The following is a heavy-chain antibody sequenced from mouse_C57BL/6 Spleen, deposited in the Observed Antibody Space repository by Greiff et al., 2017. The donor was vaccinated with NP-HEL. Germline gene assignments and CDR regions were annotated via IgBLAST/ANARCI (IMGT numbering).Heavy chain of an antibody. D-gene: IGHD1-1*01. Sequence: DVMLVESGEGLVKPGGSLKLSCAASGFTFSSYAMSWVRQTPEKRLEWVAYISSGGDYIYYADTVKGRFTISRDNARNTLYLQMSSLKSEDTAMYYCTRDYGSSYGAMDYWGQGTSVTVSS. CDR2: ISSGGDYI. V-gene: IGHV5-9-1*02. CDR1: GFTFSSYA. CDR3: TRDYGSSYGAMDY. J-gene: IGHJ4*01.